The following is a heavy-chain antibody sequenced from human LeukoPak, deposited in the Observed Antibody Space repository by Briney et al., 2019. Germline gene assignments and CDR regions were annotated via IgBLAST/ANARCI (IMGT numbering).Heavy chain of an antibody. V-gene: IGHV4-59*01. J-gene: IGHJ5*02. CDR3: ATNLPGYSYGYWVA. D-gene: IGHD5-18*01. Sequence: SETLSLTCTVSGGSMSNYYWNWIRQPPGKGLEWIGYMFYTGSGKYNPSLKSRVTISVDTSKRQISLKLTSVTAADSAVYYCATNLPGYSYGYWVAWGQGTLVTVSS. CDR2: MFYTGSG. CDR1: GGSMSNYY.